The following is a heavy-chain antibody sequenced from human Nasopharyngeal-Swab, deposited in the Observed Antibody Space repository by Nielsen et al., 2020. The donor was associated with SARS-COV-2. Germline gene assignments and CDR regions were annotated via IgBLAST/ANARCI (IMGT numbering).Heavy chain of an antibody. V-gene: IGHV4-34*01. CDR3: ARGPVDVLLWFGELFHSHGMDV. CDR1: GGSFSGYY. D-gene: IGHD3-10*01. J-gene: IGHJ6*02. CDR2: INHSGST. Sequence: SETLSLTCAVYGGSFSGYYWSWIRQPPGKGLEWIGEINHSGSTNYNPSLKSRVTISVDTSKNQFSLKLGSVTAADTAVYYCARGPVDVLLWFGELFHSHGMDVWGQGTTVTVSS.